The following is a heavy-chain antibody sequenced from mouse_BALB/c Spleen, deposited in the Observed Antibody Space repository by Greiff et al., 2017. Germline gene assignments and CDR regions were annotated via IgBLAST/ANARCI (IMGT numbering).Heavy chain of an antibody. V-gene: IGHV5-6*01. J-gene: IGHJ1*01. CDR3: ARPNYGYDSYWYFDV. D-gene: IGHD2-2*01. CDR1: GFTFSSYG. CDR2: ISSGGSYT. Sequence: EVKLVESGGDLVKPGGSLKLSCAASGFTFSSYGMSWVRQTPDKRLEWVATISSGGSYTYYPDSVKGRFTISRDNAKNTLYLQMSSLKSEDTAMYYCARPNYGYDSYWYFDVWGAGTTVTVSS.